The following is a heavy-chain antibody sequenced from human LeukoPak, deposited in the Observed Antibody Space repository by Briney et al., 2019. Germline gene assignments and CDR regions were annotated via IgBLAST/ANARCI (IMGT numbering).Heavy chain of an antibody. V-gene: IGHV4-59*01. D-gene: IGHD3-22*01. CDR2: IYYSGST. CDR1: GGSISSYY. Sequence: SETLSLTCTVSGGSISSYYWSWIRQPPGKGLEWIGYIYYSGSTNYNPSLKSRVTISVDTSKNQFSLKLSSVTAADTAVYYCARLPPEDYDNSGSNAFDIWGQGTMVTVSS. J-gene: IGHJ3*02. CDR3: ARLPPEDYDNSGSNAFDI.